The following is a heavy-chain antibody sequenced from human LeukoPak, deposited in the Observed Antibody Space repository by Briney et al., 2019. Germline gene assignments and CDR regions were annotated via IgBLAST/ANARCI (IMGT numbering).Heavy chain of an antibody. J-gene: IGHJ4*02. V-gene: IGHV3-9*01. CDR1: GFTFDDYA. Sequence: GRSLRLSCAASGFTFDDYAMHWVRQAPGKGLEWVSGISWNSGSIGYADSVKGRFTISRDNAKNSLYLQMNSLRAEDTALYYCAKVRNSGYDSPFDYWGQGTLVTVSS. CDR3: AKVRNSGYDSPFDY. D-gene: IGHD5-12*01. CDR2: ISWNSGSI.